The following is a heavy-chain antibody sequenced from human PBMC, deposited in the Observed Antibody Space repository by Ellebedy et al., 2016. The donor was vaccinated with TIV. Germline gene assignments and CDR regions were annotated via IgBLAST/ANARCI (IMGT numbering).Heavy chain of an antibody. CDR3: AQDPYNWNGPFDY. Sequence: PGGSLRLSCAASGFTFSSSWVHWVRQVPGKGLVWVARINGDGSNISYADSVKGRFTISRDNAKSTLYLQMNSLRAEDTAVYYCAQDPYNWNGPFDYWGQGTLVTVSS. CDR1: GFTFSSSW. D-gene: IGHD1-20*01. CDR2: INGDGSNI. J-gene: IGHJ4*02. V-gene: IGHV3-74*01.